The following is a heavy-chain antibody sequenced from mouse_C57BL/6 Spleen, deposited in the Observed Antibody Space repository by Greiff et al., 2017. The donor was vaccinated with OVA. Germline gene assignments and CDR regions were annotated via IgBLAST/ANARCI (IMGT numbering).Heavy chain of an antibody. J-gene: IGHJ4*01. CDR2: IYPGDGDT. CDR1: GYAFSSSW. CDR3: AIKEELRYGFDDAMDY. Sequence: QVQLQQSGPELVKPGASVKISCKASGYAFSSSWMNWVKQRPGKGLEWIGRIYPGDGDTNYNGKFKGKAPLTADKSSRTAYMQLSSLTSEDSAVYCCAIKEELRYGFDDAMDYWGQGTSVTVSS. V-gene: IGHV1-82*01. D-gene: IGHD2-2*01.